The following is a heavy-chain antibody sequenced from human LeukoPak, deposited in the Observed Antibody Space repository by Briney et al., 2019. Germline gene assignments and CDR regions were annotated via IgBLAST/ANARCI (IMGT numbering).Heavy chain of an antibody. J-gene: IGHJ5*02. CDR3: ARRAVRGVIMGYNWFDP. D-gene: IGHD3-10*01. CDR2: ISSGGSTI. Sequence: GGSLRLSCAASGFIFSDYYMSWIRQAPGKGLEWVSYISSGGSTIYYADSVKGRFTISRDNAKNSLYLQMNSLRAEDTAVYYCARRAVRGVIMGYNWFDPWGQGTLVTVSS. CDR1: GFIFSDYY. V-gene: IGHV3-11*04.